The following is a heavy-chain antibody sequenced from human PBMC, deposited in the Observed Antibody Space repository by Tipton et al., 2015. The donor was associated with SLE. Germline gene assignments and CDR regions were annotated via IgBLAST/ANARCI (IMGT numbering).Heavy chain of an antibody. Sequence: QSGAEVKKPGASVKVSCKASGYTFISYGISWVRQAPGQGLEWMGWISAYNGNTNYAQKLQGRVTMTTDTSTSTAYMELRSLRSGDTAVYYCALGYSSSWPPGEFDYWGQGTLVTVSS. D-gene: IGHD6-13*01. CDR1: GYTFISYG. CDR2: ISAYNGNT. V-gene: IGHV1-18*01. CDR3: ALGYSSSWPPGEFDY. J-gene: IGHJ4*02.